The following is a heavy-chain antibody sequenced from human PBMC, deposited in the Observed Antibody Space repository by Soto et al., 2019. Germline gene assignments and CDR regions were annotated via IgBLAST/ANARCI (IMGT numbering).Heavy chain of an antibody. CDR3: AREIAGYSSSWYWYFDL. D-gene: IGHD6-13*01. Sequence: GGSLRLSCAASGFTFSSYSMNWVRQAPGKGLEWVSYISSSSSTIYYADSVKGRFTISRDNAKNSLYLQMNSLRDEDTAVYYCAREIAGYSSSWYWYFDLWGRGTPVTVSS. CDR2: ISSSSSTI. V-gene: IGHV3-48*02. J-gene: IGHJ2*01. CDR1: GFTFSSYS.